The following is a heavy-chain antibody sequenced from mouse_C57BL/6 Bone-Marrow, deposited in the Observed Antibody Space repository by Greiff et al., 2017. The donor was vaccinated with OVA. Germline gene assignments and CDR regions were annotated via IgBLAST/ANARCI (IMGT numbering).Heavy chain of an antibody. CDR3: TTQPPSGYYAMDY. CDR2: IDPEDGDT. V-gene: IGHV14-1*01. D-gene: IGHD3-1*01. CDR1: GFNIKDYY. J-gene: IGHJ4*01. Sequence: VQLQQSGAELVRPGASVKLSCTASGFNIKDYYMHWVKQRPEQGLEWIGRIDPEDGDTESAPKFPGKATMTAATSSNTAYLQLSSLTTEDTAVYYCTTQPPSGYYAMDYWGQGTSVTVSS.